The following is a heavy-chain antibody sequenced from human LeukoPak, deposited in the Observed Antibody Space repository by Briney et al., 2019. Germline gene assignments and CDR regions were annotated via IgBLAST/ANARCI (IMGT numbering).Heavy chain of an antibody. CDR1: GGSFSGYY. Sequence: PSETLSLTCAVYGGSFSGYYWSWIRQPAGKGLEWIGRIYTSGSTNYNPSLKSRVTISVDTSKNQFSLKLSSVTAADTAVYYCARAAASSSSWYSTYYFDYWGQGTLVTVSS. CDR3: ARAAASSSSWYSTYYFDY. V-gene: IGHV4-59*10. J-gene: IGHJ4*02. CDR2: IYTSGST. D-gene: IGHD6-13*01.